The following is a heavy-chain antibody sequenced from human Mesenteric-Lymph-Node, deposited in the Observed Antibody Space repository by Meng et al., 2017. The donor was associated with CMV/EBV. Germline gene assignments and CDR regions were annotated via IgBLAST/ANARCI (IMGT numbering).Heavy chain of an antibody. Sequence: LTGAASGFTFSSYSMNWVRQAPGKGLEWVSSISSSSSYIYYADSVKGRFTISRDNAKNSLYLQMNSLRAEDTAVYYCARRGSSTSCYYGMDAWGQGTTVTVSS. CDR1: GFTFSSYS. D-gene: IGHD2-2*01. CDR2: ISSSSSYI. V-gene: IGHV3-21*01. CDR3: ARRGSSTSCYYGMDA. J-gene: IGHJ6*02.